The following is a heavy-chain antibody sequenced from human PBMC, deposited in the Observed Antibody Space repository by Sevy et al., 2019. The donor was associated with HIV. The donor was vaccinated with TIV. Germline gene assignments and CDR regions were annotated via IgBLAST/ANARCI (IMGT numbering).Heavy chain of an antibody. J-gene: IGHJ5*02. D-gene: IGHD6-6*01. CDR1: GGSISSSSYY. CDR3: ARNIAARRTKPSGFDP. V-gene: IGHV4-39*01. CDR2: IYYSGST. Sequence: SETLSLTCTLSGGSISSSSYYWGWIRQPPGKGLEWIGSIYYSGSTYYNPSLKSRVTISVDTSKNQFSLKLSSVTAADTAVYYCARNIAARRTKPSGFDPWGQGTLVTVSS.